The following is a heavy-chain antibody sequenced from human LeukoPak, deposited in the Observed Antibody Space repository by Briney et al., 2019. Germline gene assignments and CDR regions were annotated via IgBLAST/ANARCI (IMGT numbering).Heavy chain of an antibody. Sequence: GASVKVSCKASGFTFISSALHWVRQARGQRLEWIGWIVVGSGNTNYAQKFQERVTITRDMSTSTAYMELSSLRSEDTAVYYCAKYLFGSYWGQGTLVTVPS. CDR1: GFTFISSA. CDR3: AKYLFGSY. V-gene: IGHV1-58*01. J-gene: IGHJ4*02. CDR2: IVVGSGNT. D-gene: IGHD3-10*02.